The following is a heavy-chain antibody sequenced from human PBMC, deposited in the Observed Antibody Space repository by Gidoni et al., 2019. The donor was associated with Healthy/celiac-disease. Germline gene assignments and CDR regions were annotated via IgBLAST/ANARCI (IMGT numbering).Heavy chain of an antibody. Sequence: EVQLVQSGAEVKKPGESLKISCKGSGYSFTSYWIGWVRQMPGKGLEWMGIIYPGDSDTRYSPSFQGQVTISADKSISTAYLQWSSLKASDTAMYYCARRDDKGYCSGGSCYTTYGAFDIWGQGTMVTVSS. CDR2: IYPGDSDT. D-gene: IGHD2-15*01. J-gene: IGHJ3*02. V-gene: IGHV5-51*01. CDR3: ARRDDKGYCSGGSCYTTYGAFDI. CDR1: GYSFTSYW.